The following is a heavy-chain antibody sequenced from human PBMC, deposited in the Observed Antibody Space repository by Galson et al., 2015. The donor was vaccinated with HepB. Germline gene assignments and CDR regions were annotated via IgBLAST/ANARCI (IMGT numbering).Heavy chain of an antibody. CDR2: IIPILGIA. J-gene: IGHJ5*02. V-gene: IGHV1-69*04. CDR3: ARGGPIPYCSSTSCYYTWFDP. Sequence: SVKVSCKASGGTFSSYAISWVRQAPGQGLEWMGRIIPILGIANYAQKFQGRVTITADRSTSTAYMELSSLRSEDTAVYYCARGGPIPYCSSTSCYYTWFDPWGQGALVTVSS. D-gene: IGHD2-2*01. CDR1: GGTFSSYA.